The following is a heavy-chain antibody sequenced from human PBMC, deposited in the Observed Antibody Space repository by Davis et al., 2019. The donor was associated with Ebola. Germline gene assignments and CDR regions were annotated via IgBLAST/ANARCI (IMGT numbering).Heavy chain of an antibody. CDR2: ISSSGSTI. CDR3: AKTAVGFLEWLLCDY. Sequence: GESLKISCAASGFTFSDYYMSWIRQAPGKGLEWVSYISSSGSTIYYADSVKGRFTISRDNAKNSLYLQMNSLRAEDTAVYYCAKTAVGFLEWLLCDYWGQGTLVTVSS. J-gene: IGHJ4*02. V-gene: IGHV3-11*01. CDR1: GFTFSDYY. D-gene: IGHD3-3*01.